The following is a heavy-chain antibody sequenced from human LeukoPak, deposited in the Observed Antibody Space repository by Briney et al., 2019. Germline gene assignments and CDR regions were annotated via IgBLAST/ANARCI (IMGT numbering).Heavy chain of an antibody. Sequence: GGSLRLSCEASGFTFSNYWMNWVRQAPGKGLEWVAVIKLNENQKYYMDSVKGRFTVSRDNAKNSLYLQMNSLRAEDTAVYYCANQRGDYWGQETLVTVSS. V-gene: IGHV3-7*01. CDR1: GFTFSNYW. CDR3: ANQRGDY. CDR2: IKLNENQK. J-gene: IGHJ4*02. D-gene: IGHD3-10*01.